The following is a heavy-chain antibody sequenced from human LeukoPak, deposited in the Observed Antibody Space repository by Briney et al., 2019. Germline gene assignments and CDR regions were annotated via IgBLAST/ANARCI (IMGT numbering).Heavy chain of an antibody. V-gene: IGHV3-23*01. CDR3: AKSAGVATIYFDS. D-gene: IGHD5-12*01. CDR2: IGSDGDR. CDR1: GFAFCSYA. Sequence: GGSLRLSCTASGFAFCSYAMAWVRQAPGKGLEGVAAIGSDGDRVHEDSVKGRFTISRDNSRSTLYLQMDNLRAEDTAVYFCAKSAGVATIYFDSWGQGAVVTVSS. J-gene: IGHJ4*02.